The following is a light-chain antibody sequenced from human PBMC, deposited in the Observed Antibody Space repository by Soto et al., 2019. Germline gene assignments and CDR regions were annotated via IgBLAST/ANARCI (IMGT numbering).Light chain of an antibody. CDR3: QQYGSSLLT. J-gene: IGKJ4*01. CDR2: NTS. Sequence: EIVLSQSPGTLSLSPGERATLSFRASQSVSSSYLVWYKQKPGQSPRLIIYNTSSRATGIPDRFSGSGSGTDFTLTISRLELEDFAVYYCQQYGSSLLTFGGGTKVDIK. V-gene: IGKV3-20*01. CDR1: QSVSSSY.